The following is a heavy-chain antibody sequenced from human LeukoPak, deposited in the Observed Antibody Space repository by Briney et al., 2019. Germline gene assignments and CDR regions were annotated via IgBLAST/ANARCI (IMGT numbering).Heavy chain of an antibody. Sequence: SETLSLTCTVSGGSISSYYWSWIRQPPRKGLEWIGYIYYSGSTNYNTSLKSRVTISMDTSTNQFSLKLSSVTAADTAVYYCARVTGVTGTHYYMDVWGKGTTVTVSS. CDR3: ARVTGVTGTHYYMDV. J-gene: IGHJ6*03. CDR2: IYYSGST. D-gene: IGHD1-7*01. CDR1: GGSISSYY. V-gene: IGHV4-59*01.